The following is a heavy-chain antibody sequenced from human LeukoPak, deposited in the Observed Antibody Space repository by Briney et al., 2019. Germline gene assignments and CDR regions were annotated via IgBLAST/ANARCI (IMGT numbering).Heavy chain of an antibody. J-gene: IGHJ2*01. CDR1: GFTFSDYY. D-gene: IGHD6-19*01. V-gene: IGHV3-11*01. CDR2: ISSSGSTI. Sequence: GGSLRLSCAASGFTFSDYYMSWIRQAPGKGLEWVSYISSSGSTIYYADSVKGRFTISRDNAKNSLYLQMNSLRAEDTAVYYCARGPIAVAPDWYFDLWGRGTLVTVSS. CDR3: ARGPIAVAPDWYFDL.